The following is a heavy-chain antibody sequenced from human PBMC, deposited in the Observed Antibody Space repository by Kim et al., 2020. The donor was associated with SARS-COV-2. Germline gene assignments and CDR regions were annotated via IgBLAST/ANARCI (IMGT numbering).Heavy chain of an antibody. CDR3: ARDQLEPTFGHYYYYGMDV. D-gene: IGHD1-1*01. CDR2: ISSNGGST. CDR1: GFTFSSYA. V-gene: IGHV3-64*01. J-gene: IGHJ6*02. Sequence: GGSLRLSCAASGFTFSSYAMHWVRQAPVKGLEYVSAISSNGGSTYYANSVKGRFTISRDNSKNTLYLQMGSLRAEDMAVYYCARDQLEPTFGHYYYYGMDVWGQGTTVTVSS.